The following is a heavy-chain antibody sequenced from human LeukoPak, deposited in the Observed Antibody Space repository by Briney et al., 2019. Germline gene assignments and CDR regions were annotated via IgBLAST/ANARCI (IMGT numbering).Heavy chain of an antibody. CDR1: GYTFTSYY. Sequence: ASVKVSCKASGYTFTSYYMHWVRQAPGQGLEWMGIINPSGGSTSYAQKFQGRVTMTRDTSTSTVYMELSSLRSEDTAVYYCVKLGVTFGELSHIENYFDYWGQGTLVTVSS. J-gene: IGHJ4*02. CDR3: VKLGVTFGELSHIENYFDY. CDR2: INPSGGST. D-gene: IGHD3-10*01. V-gene: IGHV1-46*01.